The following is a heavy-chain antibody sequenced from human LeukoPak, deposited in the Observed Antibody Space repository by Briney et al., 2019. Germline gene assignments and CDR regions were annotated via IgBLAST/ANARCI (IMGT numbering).Heavy chain of an antibody. Sequence: PSETLSLTCAVYGGSFSGYYWSWIRQPPGKGLEWIGEINHSGSTNYNPSLKSRVTISVDTSKNQFSLKLSSVTAADTAVYYCARGYDDSSGYCNFDYWGQGTLVTVSS. J-gene: IGHJ4*02. V-gene: IGHV4-34*01. CDR2: INHSGST. CDR3: ARGYDDSSGYCNFDY. CDR1: GGSFSGYY. D-gene: IGHD3-22*01.